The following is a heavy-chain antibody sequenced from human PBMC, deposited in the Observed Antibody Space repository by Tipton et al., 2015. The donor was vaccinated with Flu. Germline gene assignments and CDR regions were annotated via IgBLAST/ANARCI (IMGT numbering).Heavy chain of an antibody. CDR1: GYTFTHYH. D-gene: IGHD5-18*01. J-gene: IGHJ4*02. CDR3: ARGSYGDLIDY. Sequence: QLVQSGAEVKKPGASVKVSCKSSGYTFTHYHMHWVRQAPGQGLDWMGIITPSGSSTFYAPEFQGRVTMTRDTSTSTDYMELSSLRSDDTAVYFCARGSYGDLIDYWGQGTLVPASS. CDR2: ITPSGSST. V-gene: IGHV1-46*01.